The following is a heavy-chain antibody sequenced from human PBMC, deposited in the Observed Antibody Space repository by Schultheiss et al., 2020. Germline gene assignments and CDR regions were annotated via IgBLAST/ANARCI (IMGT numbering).Heavy chain of an antibody. CDR1: GFLLNSYD. CDR3: VRGYYDSRDRYYFDS. Sequence: GGSLRLSCAASGFLLNSYDIHWVRQSADKGLEWVAFVDTSGETKYPDSVKGRFTISRENAKDSVYLQMNSLRVGDTAVYYCVRGYYDSRDRYYFDSWGQGTLVNVYS. CDR2: VDTSGET. V-gene: IGHV3-13*04. J-gene: IGHJ4*02. D-gene: IGHD3-22*01.